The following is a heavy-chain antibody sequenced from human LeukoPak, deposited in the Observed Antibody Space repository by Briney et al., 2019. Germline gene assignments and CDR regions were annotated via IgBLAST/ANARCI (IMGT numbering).Heavy chain of an antibody. D-gene: IGHD3-10*01. J-gene: IGHJ4*02. Sequence: SAKVSCKASGGTFRSYAISWVRPAPGQGREWMGRIIPIFGTANYAQKFQGRVTLTTDESTSTAYMELSSLRSEDTAVYYCARALWFGESPLNLPFIEWGQGTLVTVSS. CDR1: GGTFRSYA. CDR2: IIPIFGTA. CDR3: ARALWFGESPLNLPFIE. V-gene: IGHV1-69*05.